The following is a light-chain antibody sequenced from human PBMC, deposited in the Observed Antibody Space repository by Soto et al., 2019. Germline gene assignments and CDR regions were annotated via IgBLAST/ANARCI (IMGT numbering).Light chain of an antibody. CDR3: QQYNSYSGT. CDR1: QGVSTW. V-gene: IGKV1D-16*01. J-gene: IGKJ1*01. CDR2: TAS. Sequence: DIQMTQSPSSVSASVGDRVTITCRASQGVSTWLAWYQQKPGKAPNLLIYTASSLQSGVPSRFSGSGSGTDFTLTINGLQPDDFATYYCQQYNSYSGTFGQGTKVDIK.